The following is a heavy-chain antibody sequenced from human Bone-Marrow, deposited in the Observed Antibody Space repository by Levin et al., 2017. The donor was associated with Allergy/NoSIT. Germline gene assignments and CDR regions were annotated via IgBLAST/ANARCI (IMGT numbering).Heavy chain of an antibody. D-gene: IGHD6-19*01. CDR1: GFTFSSYA. J-gene: IGHJ4*02. V-gene: IGHV3-23*01. Sequence: GGSLRLSCAASGFTFSSYAMSWVRQAPGKGLEWVSSISGSGTITHYAESVKGRFTISRGISKNMLHLQMNSLRAEDTAIYFCAKEGLAVAGYYFDSWGQGTLVTVSS. CDR3: AKEGLAVAGYYFDS. CDR2: ISGSGTIT.